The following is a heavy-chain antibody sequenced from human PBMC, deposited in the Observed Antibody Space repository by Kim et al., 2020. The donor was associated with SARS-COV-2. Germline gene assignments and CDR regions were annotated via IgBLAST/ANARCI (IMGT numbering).Heavy chain of an antibody. CDR3: ARDGGVFGVVTLDY. V-gene: IGHV1-3*01. Sequence: SQKFQGRVTITRDTSASTAYMELSSLRSEDTAVYYCARDGGVFGVVTLDYWGQGTLVTVSS. J-gene: IGHJ4*02. D-gene: IGHD3-3*01.